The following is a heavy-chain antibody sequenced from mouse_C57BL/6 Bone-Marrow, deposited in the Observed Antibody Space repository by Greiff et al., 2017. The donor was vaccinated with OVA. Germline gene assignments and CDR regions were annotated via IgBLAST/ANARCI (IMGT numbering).Heavy chain of an antibody. Sequence: EVMLVESGAELVRPGASVKLSCTASGFNIKDDYMHWVKQRPEQGLEWIGWIDPENGDTEYASKFQGKATITADTSSNTAYLQLSSLTSEDTAVYYCTTWNWYFDVWGTGTTVTVSS. V-gene: IGHV14-4*01. J-gene: IGHJ1*03. CDR3: TTWNWYFDV. CDR1: GFNIKDDY. CDR2: IDPENGDT.